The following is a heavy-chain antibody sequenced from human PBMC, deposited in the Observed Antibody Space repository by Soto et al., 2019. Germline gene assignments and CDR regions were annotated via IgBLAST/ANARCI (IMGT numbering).Heavy chain of an antibody. CDR3: AREDNWNYQGWSAN. D-gene: IGHD1-7*01. J-gene: IGHJ4*02. V-gene: IGHV1-2*02. CDR2: INPKSGGT. Sequence: ASVKVSCKASGYRFIDYFMHWVRRAPGQGLEWMGWINPKSGGTKIAQKFQGRTTMTRDTSINTVLMELSRMTSDETAVYFCAREDNWNYQGWSANWGLGTLVTVSS. CDR1: GYRFIDYF.